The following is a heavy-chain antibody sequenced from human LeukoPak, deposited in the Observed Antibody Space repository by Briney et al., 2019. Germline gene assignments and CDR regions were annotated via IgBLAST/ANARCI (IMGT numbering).Heavy chain of an antibody. CDR1: GFTFIDYD. CDR3: ARGGIQVSGIDEFDY. J-gene: IGHJ4*02. CDR2: IGIRGDT. Sequence: GGSLRISCAASGFTFIDYDMHWVRQGIGKGLEWVSAIGIRGDTHYSGSVKGRFTISRENAESSLYLQMTSLRAEDTAIYYCARGGIQVSGIDEFDYWGQGTLVTVSS. V-gene: IGHV3-13*01. D-gene: IGHD6-19*01.